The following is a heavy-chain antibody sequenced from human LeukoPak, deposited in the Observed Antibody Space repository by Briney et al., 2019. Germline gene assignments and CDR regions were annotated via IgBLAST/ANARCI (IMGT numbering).Heavy chain of an antibody. CDR3: ARGGEYVLRFLEWSPYNWFGP. V-gene: IGHV3-21*01. CDR1: GFTFSSYS. J-gene: IGHJ5*02. CDR2: ISSSSSYI. D-gene: IGHD3-3*01. Sequence: PGGSLRLSCAASGFTFSSYSMNWVRQAPGKGLEWVSSISSSSSYIYYADSVKGRFTISRDNAKNSLYLQMNSLRAEDTAVYYCARGGEYVLRFLEWSPYNWFGPWGQGTLVTVSS.